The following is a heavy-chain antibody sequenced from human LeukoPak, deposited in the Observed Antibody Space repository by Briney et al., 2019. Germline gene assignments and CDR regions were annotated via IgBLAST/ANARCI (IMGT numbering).Heavy chain of an antibody. V-gene: IGHV4-34*01. CDR3: ARRLYDILTGYYIGWFDP. D-gene: IGHD3-9*01. J-gene: IGHJ5*02. Sequence: SETLSLTCAVYGGSFSGYYWSWIRQPPGKGLEWIGGINHSGSTNYNPSLKSRVTISVDTSKNQFSLKLSSVTAADTAVYYCARRLYDILTGYYIGWFDPWGQGTLVTVSS. CDR2: INHSGST. CDR1: GGSFSGYY.